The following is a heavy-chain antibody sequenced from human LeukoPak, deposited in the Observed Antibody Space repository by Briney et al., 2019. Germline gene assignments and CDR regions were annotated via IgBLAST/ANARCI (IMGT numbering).Heavy chain of an antibody. CDR3: AKPSSGYGSFDS. D-gene: IGHD6-19*01. Sequence: GGSPRLSCPASGFTLRSYAMSWVRQAPGKRLEWVSAISSSSTNTYYADSVKGHFTISRDNSKNTLYLQMNSLKAEDTAVYYCAKPSSGYGSFDSWGQGTLVTVSS. CDR2: ISSSSTNT. J-gene: IGHJ4*02. V-gene: IGHV3-23*01. CDR1: GFTLRSYA.